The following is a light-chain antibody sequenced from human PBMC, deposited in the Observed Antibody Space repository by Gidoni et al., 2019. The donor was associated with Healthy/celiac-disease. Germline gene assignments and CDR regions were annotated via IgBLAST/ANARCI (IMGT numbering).Light chain of an antibody. CDR1: QSISSY. J-gene: IGKJ2*01. Sequence: DIQMTQSPSSLSASVGDRVTITRPASQSISSYVNWYQQKPGKAPKLLIYAASSLQSGVPSRFSGSESGTDFTLTISSLQPEDFATYYCQQGYSTPTFGQGTKLEIK. V-gene: IGKV1-39*01. CDR2: AAS. CDR3: QQGYSTPT.